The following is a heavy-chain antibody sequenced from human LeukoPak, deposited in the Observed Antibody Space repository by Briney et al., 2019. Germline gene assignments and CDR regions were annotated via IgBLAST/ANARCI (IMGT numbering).Heavy chain of an antibody. CDR1: GYSFTSFW. CDR3: ARRRIAAAGVYYYDSSGYFNWFDP. CDR2: IYPGDSDT. D-gene: IGHD3-22*01. Sequence: GEPLKTSCQGSGYSFTSFWIGWVRQVPGKGLEWRGIIYPGDSDTRYSPSFKGQFPISAAKSISTAYLQWSSLKASDPAMYYCARRRIAAAGVYYYDSSGYFNWFDPWGQGTLVTVSS. J-gene: IGHJ5*02. V-gene: IGHV5-51*01.